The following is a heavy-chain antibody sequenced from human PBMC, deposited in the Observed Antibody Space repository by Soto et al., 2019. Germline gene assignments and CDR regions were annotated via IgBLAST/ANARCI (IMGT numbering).Heavy chain of an antibody. D-gene: IGHD2-2*01. J-gene: IGHJ6*02. CDR1: CGSISSYY. V-gene: IGHV4-59*01. CDR2: IYYTGST. CDR3: ARDHVVVVPAAIRGASRVYYYYGMAV. Sequence: SETLSLTCPFSCGSISSYYWSWIRPPPGNGLYVSGSIYYTGSTNYNPSLKSRVTISVDTSKNQFSLKLSSVTAADTAVYYCARDHVVVVPAAIRGASRVYYYYGMAVWGQGTTVTVSS.